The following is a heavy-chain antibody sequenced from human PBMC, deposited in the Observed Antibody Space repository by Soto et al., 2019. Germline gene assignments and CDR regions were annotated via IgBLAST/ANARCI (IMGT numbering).Heavy chain of an antibody. CDR3: AISGYNYGPFDY. V-gene: IGHV1-69*01. Sequence: QVQLVQSGAEVRKPGSSVKVSCRASGDTFKNYAISWVRQAPGQGLEWMGGIIPIFGKTDYAQTFHGRVTINGDESTYTAHMELRGLRSDDTALYYCAISGYNYGPFDYWGRGLLVTVSS. CDR2: IIPIFGKT. D-gene: IGHD2-15*01. J-gene: IGHJ4*01. CDR1: GDTFKNYA.